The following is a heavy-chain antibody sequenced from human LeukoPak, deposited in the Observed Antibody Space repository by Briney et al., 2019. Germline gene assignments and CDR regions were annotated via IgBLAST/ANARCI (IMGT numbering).Heavy chain of an antibody. Sequence: PSETLSLTCAVYGGSFSGYYWSWIRQPPGKGLEWIGEINHSGSTKYNPSLKSRVTISVDTSKNQFSLKLSSVTAADTAVYYCAKSCCSGGSCYPRCPYYYYYGMDVWGQGTTVTVSS. CDR1: GGSFSGYY. CDR3: AKSCCSGGSCYPRCPYYYYYGMDV. V-gene: IGHV4-34*01. J-gene: IGHJ6*02. CDR2: INHSGST. D-gene: IGHD2-15*01.